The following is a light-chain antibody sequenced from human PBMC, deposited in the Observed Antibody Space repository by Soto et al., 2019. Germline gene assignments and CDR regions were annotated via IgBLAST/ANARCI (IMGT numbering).Light chain of an antibody. CDR3: QKYERCSQCT. CDR2: DAS. CDR1: ESVSSS. V-gene: IGKV1-5*01. Sequence: DIRMTQSPSTLSAVVGDRVTITCRASESVSSSVAWYQQKPGKAPKLLIYDASTLESGVPSRFRGSGFGTEFTLPLNSLQPDDFGTYYCQKYERCSQCTFGRGTRLEIK. J-gene: IGKJ2*02.